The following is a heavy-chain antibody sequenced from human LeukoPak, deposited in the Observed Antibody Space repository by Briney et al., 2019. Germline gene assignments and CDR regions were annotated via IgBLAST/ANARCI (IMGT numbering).Heavy chain of an antibody. V-gene: IGHV4-4*07. J-gene: IGHJ6*03. D-gene: IGHD4-11*01. CDR2: IYTSGST. CDR3: ARNRGSTVITDHYYYYYMDV. CDR1: GGSISSYY. Sequence: TPSETLSLICTVSGGSISSYYWSWIRQPAGKGLEWIGRIYTSGSTNYNPSLKSRVTMSVDTSKNQFSLKLSSVTAADTAVYYCARNRGSTVITDHYYYYYMDVWGKGTTVTVSS.